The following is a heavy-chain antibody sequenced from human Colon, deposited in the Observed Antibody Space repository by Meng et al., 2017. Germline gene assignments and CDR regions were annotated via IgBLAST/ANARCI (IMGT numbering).Heavy chain of an antibody. D-gene: IGHD6-19*01. CDR2: INPSGGT. V-gene: IGHV1-46*01. CDR1: GNNFSNYH. J-gene: IGHJ4*02. CDR3: ARVYTSGWQGDH. Sequence: QVRLWEAGARVKKPGASVKVSCNASGNNFSNYHTHWVRQAPGQGLEWMGIINPSGGTSYAQMFQGRVTMTRDTSTNTVYMEVSSLRSEDTAVYFCARVYTSGWQGDHWGQGTLVTVSS.